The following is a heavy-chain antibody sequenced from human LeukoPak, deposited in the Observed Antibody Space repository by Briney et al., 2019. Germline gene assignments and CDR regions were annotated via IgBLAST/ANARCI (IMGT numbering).Heavy chain of an antibody. Sequence: GGSLRLSCAASGFTFSSYEMNWVRQAPGKGLEWVSYISSSGSTIYYADSVKGRFTISRDNSKNTLYVQMDSLRADDTAVYYCAKDRTGTTGADWFAPWGQGTLVTVPS. D-gene: IGHD1-1*01. J-gene: IGHJ5*02. V-gene: IGHV3-48*03. CDR1: GFTFSSYE. CDR3: AKDRTGTTGADWFAP. CDR2: ISSSGSTI.